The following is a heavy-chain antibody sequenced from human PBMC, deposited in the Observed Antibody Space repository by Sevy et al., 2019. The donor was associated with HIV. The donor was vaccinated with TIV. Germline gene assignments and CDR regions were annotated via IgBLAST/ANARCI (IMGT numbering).Heavy chain of an antibody. D-gene: IGHD3-3*01. V-gene: IGHV1-18*01. CDR2: ISDYYGDT. Sequence: ASVKVSCKASGYSFRNYGISWVRQAPGQGLEWMGWISDYYGDTDYSQNFQGRLTMTTDTSTSTAYMELRSLRSDDTAVYFCARKDFVCDRHFYSGMDVWGQGTTVTVSS. CDR3: ARKDFVCDRHFYSGMDV. J-gene: IGHJ6*02. CDR1: GYSFRNYG.